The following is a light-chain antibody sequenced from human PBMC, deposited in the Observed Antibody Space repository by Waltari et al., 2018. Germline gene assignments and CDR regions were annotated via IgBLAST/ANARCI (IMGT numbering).Light chain of an antibody. CDR1: QSVGKY. V-gene: IGKV3-20*01. CDR3: QMYVNLPAT. CDR2: HTS. Sequence: EIVLTQSPGTLSLSPGERATLSCRASQSVGKYLAWYQQTPGQAPRLLIYHTSTRATGIPDRFSGSGSGTDFSLTISRLEPEDFAVYHCQMYVNLPATFGQGTKVEI. J-gene: IGKJ1*01.